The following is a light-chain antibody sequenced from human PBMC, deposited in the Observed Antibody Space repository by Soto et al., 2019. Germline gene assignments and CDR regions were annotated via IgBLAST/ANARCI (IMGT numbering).Light chain of an antibody. CDR3: QQYNGT. V-gene: IGKV1-5*03. CDR2: KAS. CDR1: QSISTF. Sequence: DIQMTQSPSSLSASVGDRVTITCRASQSISTFLNWYQQKPGKAPKLLIYKASSLESGVPSRFSGSGSGTEFTLTISSLQPDDFATYYCQQYNGTFGQGTKVDIK. J-gene: IGKJ1*01.